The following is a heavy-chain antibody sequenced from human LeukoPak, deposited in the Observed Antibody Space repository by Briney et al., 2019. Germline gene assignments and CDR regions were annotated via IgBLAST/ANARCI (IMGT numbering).Heavy chain of an antibody. J-gene: IGHJ6*03. Sequence: SETLSLTCTVSGGSISSYYWSWIRQPAGKGLEWIGRIYTSGSTNYNPSLKSRVTMSVDTSENQFSLKLSSVTAADTAVYYCARVATPDVRYYYYMDVWGKGTTVTVSS. CDR2: IYTSGST. D-gene: IGHD5-12*01. CDR1: GGSISSYY. V-gene: IGHV4-4*07. CDR3: ARVATPDVRYYYYMDV.